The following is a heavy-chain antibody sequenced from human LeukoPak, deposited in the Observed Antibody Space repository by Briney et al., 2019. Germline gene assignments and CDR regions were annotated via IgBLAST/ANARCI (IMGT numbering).Heavy chain of an antibody. D-gene: IGHD3-9*01. Sequence: GASVKVSCKASGYTFTSYGISWVRQAPGQGLEWMGRISAYNGNTNYAQKLQGRVTMTTDTSTSTAYMELRSLRSDDTAVYYCARVGSRRYFDWSNLYYYYGMDVWGQGTTVTVSS. CDR1: GYTFTSYG. CDR2: ISAYNGNT. CDR3: ARVGSRRYFDWSNLYYYYGMDV. J-gene: IGHJ6*02. V-gene: IGHV1-18*01.